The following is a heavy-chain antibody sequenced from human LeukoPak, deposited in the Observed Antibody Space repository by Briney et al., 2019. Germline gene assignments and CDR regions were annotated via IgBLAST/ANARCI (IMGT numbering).Heavy chain of an antibody. V-gene: IGHV3-23*01. CDR3: AKTGRITMPGDYYYYMDV. CDR2: ISGSGGST. Sequence: SGGSLRLSCAASGFTFSSYAMSWVRQAPGKGLEWVSAISGSGGSTYYADSVKGRFTISRDNSKNTLYLQMNSLRAEDTAVYYCAKTGRITMPGDYYYYMDVWGKGTTVTVSS. CDR1: GFTFSSYA. J-gene: IGHJ6*03. D-gene: IGHD3-3*01.